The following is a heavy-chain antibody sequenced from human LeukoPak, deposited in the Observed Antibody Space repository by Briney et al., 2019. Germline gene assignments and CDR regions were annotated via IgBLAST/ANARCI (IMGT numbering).Heavy chain of an antibody. CDR2: INPNSGGT. Sequence: ASVKVSCKASGYTFTGYYMHWVRQAPGQGLEWMGWINPNSGGTNYAQKFQGRVTMTRDTSISTAYMELSRLRSDDTAVYYCARDLYDSSGYYSGAFDIWGQGTMVTVSS. J-gene: IGHJ3*02. D-gene: IGHD3-22*01. CDR1: GYTFTGYY. V-gene: IGHV1-2*02. CDR3: ARDLYDSSGYYSGAFDI.